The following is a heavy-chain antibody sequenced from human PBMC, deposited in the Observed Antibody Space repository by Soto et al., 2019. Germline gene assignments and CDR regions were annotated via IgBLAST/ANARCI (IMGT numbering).Heavy chain of an antibody. J-gene: IGHJ4*02. D-gene: IGHD4-17*01. V-gene: IGHV3-74*01. CDR2: INSDGSST. CDR1: GFTISSYW. Sequence: EVQLVESGGGLVQPGGSLRLSCAASGFTISSYWMHWVRQAPGKGLVWVSRINSDGSSTSYAVSVKGRFTISRDNAKNTLLLQMDSLRAEDTAVYYCARGVPVKVGYWGQGTMVAGSS. CDR3: ARGVPVKVGY.